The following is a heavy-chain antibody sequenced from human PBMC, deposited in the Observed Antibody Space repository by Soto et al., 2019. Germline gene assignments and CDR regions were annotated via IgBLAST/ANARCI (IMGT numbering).Heavy chain of an antibody. D-gene: IGHD2-2*03. J-gene: IGHJ4*02. Sequence: GGSLRLSCAASGYTFSNYAMSWVRQAPGKGLEWVSGINRSGGSTYYADSVRGRFIISRDKSKNTLYLQMNSLRVEDTALYYCAIDGSDHWGQGTLVTVSS. V-gene: IGHV3-23*01. CDR1: GYTFSNYA. CDR3: AIDGSDH. CDR2: INRSGGST.